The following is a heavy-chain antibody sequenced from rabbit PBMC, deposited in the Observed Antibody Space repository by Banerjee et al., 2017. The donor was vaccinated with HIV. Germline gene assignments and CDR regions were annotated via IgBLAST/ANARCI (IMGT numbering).Heavy chain of an antibody. J-gene: IGHJ4*01. V-gene: IGHV1S7*01. CDR1: GFDFSGYY. D-gene: IGHD2-1*01. CDR2: IYTGKGST. Sequence: QSLEESGGDLVKPGASLTLTCTASGFDFSGYYMSWVRQAPGKGLEWIGIIYTGKGSTDYASWVNGRFTISSDNAQNTVDLQMNSLTAADTATYFCARRPSMTLVINLWGPGTLVTVS. CDR3: ARRPSMTLVINL.